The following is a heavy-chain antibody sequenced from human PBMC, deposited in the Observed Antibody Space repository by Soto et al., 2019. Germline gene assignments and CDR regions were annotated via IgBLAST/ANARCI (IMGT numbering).Heavy chain of an antibody. CDR1: GGSISSGDFY. Sequence: QVQLQESGPGLVKPSQTLSLTCTVSGGSISSGDFYWSWIRQPPGKGLEWMGSISYSGSTYYNPSLKSRVTISVDMSKNQFSLKLSSVTAADTAVYYCARGVTMVRAVILPWFDPWGQGTLVTVSS. J-gene: IGHJ5*02. V-gene: IGHV4-30-4*01. CDR2: ISYSGST. CDR3: ARGVTMVRAVILPWFDP. D-gene: IGHD3-10*01.